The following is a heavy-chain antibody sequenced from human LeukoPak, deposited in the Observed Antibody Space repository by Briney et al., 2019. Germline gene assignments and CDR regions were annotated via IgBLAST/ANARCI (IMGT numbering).Heavy chain of an antibody. D-gene: IGHD3-3*01. CDR3: ARVLTRSTIFGVAHDAFGI. Sequence: GGSLRLSCAASGFTFSSYEMNWVRQAPGKGQEWVSYISSSGRTIYYADSVKGRFTISRDNAKNSLYLQMNSLRAEDTAVYYCARVLTRSTIFGVAHDAFGIWGQGTMVTVSS. J-gene: IGHJ3*02. CDR1: GFTFSSYE. V-gene: IGHV3-48*03. CDR2: ISSSGRTI.